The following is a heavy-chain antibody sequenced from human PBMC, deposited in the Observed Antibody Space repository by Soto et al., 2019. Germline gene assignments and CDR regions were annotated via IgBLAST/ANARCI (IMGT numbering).Heavy chain of an antibody. V-gene: IGHV4-39*01. D-gene: IGHD1-26*01. CDR3: GRLTCRRAGASHGRSNYLDA. CDR2: VFFLGNT. Sequence: PSETLSLTCSVSGGSVTSGSSYWGWVRQAPGKGLERIGDVFFLGNTWYHADLKARLTISVDTSNGHFSLRLSSVTAADTAFYCWGRLTCRRAGASHGRSNYLDAWGPGTLVTVCS. CDR1: GGSVTSGSSY. J-gene: IGHJ1*01.